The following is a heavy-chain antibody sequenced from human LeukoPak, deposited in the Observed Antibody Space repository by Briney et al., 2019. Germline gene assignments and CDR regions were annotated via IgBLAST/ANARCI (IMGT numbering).Heavy chain of an antibody. CDR3: ARGDDSSGYYPGTIFDY. D-gene: IGHD3-22*01. CDR2: INHSGSS. V-gene: IGHV4-31*03. Sequence: SQTLSVTCTVSGGSISSGGYYWRWIRQHPGKGLEWIGEINHSGSSNYNPSLKSRVTISVDTSKNQFSLKLSSATAADTAVYYCARGDDSSGYYPGTIFDYWGQGTLVTVSS. CDR1: GGSISSGGYY. J-gene: IGHJ4*02.